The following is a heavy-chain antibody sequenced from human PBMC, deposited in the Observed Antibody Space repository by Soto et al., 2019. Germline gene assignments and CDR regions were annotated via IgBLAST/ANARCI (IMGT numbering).Heavy chain of an antibody. J-gene: IGHJ6*02. CDR3: ARIQYSYGYYYYGMDV. CDR1: GYTFTSYY. Sequence: GASVKVSCKASGYTFTSYYMHWVRQAPGQGLEWMGIINPSGGSTSYAQKFQGRVTMTRDTSTSTVYMELSSLRSEDTAVYYCARIQYSYGYYYYGMDVWGQGTTVTVSS. V-gene: IGHV1-46*01. CDR2: INPSGGST. D-gene: IGHD5-18*01.